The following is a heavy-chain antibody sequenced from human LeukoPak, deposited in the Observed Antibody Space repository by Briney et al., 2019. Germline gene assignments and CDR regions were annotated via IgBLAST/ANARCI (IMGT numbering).Heavy chain of an antibody. CDR1: GWSFNDYY. V-gene: IGHV4-34*01. D-gene: IGHD2-2*01. CDR3: ARGQVPAARGYHWFDP. CDR2: INAGGDT. J-gene: IGHJ5*02. Sequence: KPSETLSLTCAVSGWSFNDYYWNWIRQPPGKGLEWIGEINAGGDTNFNPSLKSRVTISVDTSKSQFSLRLTSMIAADTAVYYYARGQVPAARGYHWFDPWGQGTLVTVSS.